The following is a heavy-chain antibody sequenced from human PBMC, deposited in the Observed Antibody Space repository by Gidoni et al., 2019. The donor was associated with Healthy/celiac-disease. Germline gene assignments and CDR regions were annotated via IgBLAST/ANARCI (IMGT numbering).Heavy chain of an antibody. CDR1: GFTFSSYG. CDR2: IWYDGSNK. Sequence: QVQLVESGGGVVQPGRSLRLSCAASGFTFSSYGMHWVRQAPGKGLEWVAVIWYDGSNKYYADSVKGRFTISRDNSKNTLYLQMNSLRAEDTAVYYCARELVKGSGSVMSYGMDVWGQGTTVTVSS. J-gene: IGHJ6*02. CDR3: ARELVKGSGSVMSYGMDV. V-gene: IGHV3-33*01. D-gene: IGHD3-10*01.